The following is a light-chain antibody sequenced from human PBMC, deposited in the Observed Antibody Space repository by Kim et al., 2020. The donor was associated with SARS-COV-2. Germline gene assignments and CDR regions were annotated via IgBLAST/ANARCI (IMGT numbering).Light chain of an antibody. CDR3: QQSNNWPPLT. CDR1: QTINNR. V-gene: IGKV3-15*01. CDR2: DAT. Sequence: SPGERATRSCRSSQTINNRLVWYQQKPGQAPRLLIYDATTRATGIPARFIGSGSETDVTLTINGLQSEDFAVYYCQQSNNWPPLTFGQGTKVDIK. J-gene: IGKJ1*01.